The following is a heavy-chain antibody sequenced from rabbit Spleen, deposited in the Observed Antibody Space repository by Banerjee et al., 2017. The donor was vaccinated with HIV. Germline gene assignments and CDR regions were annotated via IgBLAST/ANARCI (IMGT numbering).Heavy chain of an antibody. CDR3: VRSNHAGIGDAIDLFRL. CDR1: GFSFSTSYW. J-gene: IGHJ4*01. CDR2: IYADSSGRT. Sequence: QEQLEESGGDLVKPEGSLTLTCTASGFSFSTSYWICWVRQAPGKGLEWIACIYADSSGRTWYANWAKGRFTISKTSSTTVTLQMPSLTVADTATYFCVRSNHAGIGDAIDLFRLWGPGTLVTVS. D-gene: IGHD4-2*01. V-gene: IGHV1S45*01.